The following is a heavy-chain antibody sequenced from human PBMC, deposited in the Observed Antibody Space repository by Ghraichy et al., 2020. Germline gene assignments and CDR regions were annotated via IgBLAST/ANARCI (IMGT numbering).Heavy chain of an antibody. Sequence: ETLSLTCTVSGGSISSYYWSWIRQPAGKGLEWIGRFYSSGSTNYNPSLKSRVTMSVDTSKNQFSLKLSSVTAADTAVYYCAREDEYYDSSGYYWGYFDYWGQGTLVTVSS. CDR3: AREDEYYDSSGYYWGYFDY. CDR1: GGSISSYY. J-gene: IGHJ4*02. CDR2: FYSSGST. V-gene: IGHV4-4*07. D-gene: IGHD3-22*01.